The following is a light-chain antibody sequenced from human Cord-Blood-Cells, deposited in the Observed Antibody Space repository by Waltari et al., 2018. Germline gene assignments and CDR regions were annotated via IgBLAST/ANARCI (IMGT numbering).Light chain of an antibody. CDR1: SSDVGGYNY. Sequence: QSALTQPASVSGSPGQSITISCTGTSSDVGGYNYVSWYQQHPGKAPKLMIYDVSNRPSGVSNPFSGSNSGNTASRTISGLQAEDEADYYCSSYTSSLYVFGTGTKVTVL. V-gene: IGLV2-14*03. J-gene: IGLJ1*01. CDR2: DVS. CDR3: SSYTSSLYV.